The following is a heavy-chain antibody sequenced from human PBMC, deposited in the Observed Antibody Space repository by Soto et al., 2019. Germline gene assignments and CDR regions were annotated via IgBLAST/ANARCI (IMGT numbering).Heavy chain of an antibody. CDR2: ISGSGGST. D-gene: IGHD3-10*01. CDR1: GFTFSSYA. V-gene: IGHV3-23*01. J-gene: IGHJ6*02. CDR3: AKGIGNPMAEMYYYYYYGMDV. Sequence: GGSLRLSCAASGFTFSSYAMSWVRQAPGKGLEWVSAISGSGGSTYYADSVKGRFTISRDNSKNTLYLQMNSLRAEDTAVYYCAKGIGNPMAEMYYYYYYGMDVWGQGTTVTVSS.